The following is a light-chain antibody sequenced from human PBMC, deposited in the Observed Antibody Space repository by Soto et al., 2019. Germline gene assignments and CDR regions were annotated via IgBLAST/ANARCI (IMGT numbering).Light chain of an antibody. Sequence: QSVLTQPPSVSGAPGQRVTISCTGSSSNIGAGYDVHWYQQLPGTAPKLLIYGNSNRPSGVPDRFSGSKSGTSASLAITGLQAEDEADYYCQSYDSSLSLYVFGTGTKVTLL. CDR2: GNS. J-gene: IGLJ1*01. V-gene: IGLV1-40*01. CDR3: QSYDSSLSLYV. CDR1: SSNIGAGYD.